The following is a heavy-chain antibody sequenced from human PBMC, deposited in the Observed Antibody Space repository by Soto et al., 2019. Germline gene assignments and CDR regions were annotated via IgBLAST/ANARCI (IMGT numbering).Heavy chain of an antibody. J-gene: IGHJ4*02. Sequence: QVQLVHSGAEVKKPGSSVKVSCKASGGTFSSYTISWVRQAPGQGLEWMGRIIPILGIANYAQKFQGRVTITADKSTSTAYMELSSLRSEDTAVYYCAREVDGDYYFDYWGQGTLVTVSS. CDR1: GGTFSSYT. CDR2: IIPILGIA. D-gene: IGHD4-17*01. CDR3: AREVDGDYYFDY. V-gene: IGHV1-69*04.